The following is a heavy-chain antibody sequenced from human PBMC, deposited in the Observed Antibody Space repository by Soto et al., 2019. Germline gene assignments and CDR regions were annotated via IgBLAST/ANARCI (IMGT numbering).Heavy chain of an antibody. CDR1: RFAFSSYE. Sequence: HPXGSLRLCCAASRFAFSSYEMNWVRQAPGKGLEWVSYISSSGSTIYYADSVKGRFTISRDNAKNSLYLQMDSLRAEDTAVYYCARVVQRGLRPFDYWGQGTLVTVSS. J-gene: IGHJ4*02. D-gene: IGHD3-3*01. CDR2: ISSSGSTI. CDR3: ARVVQRGLRPFDY. V-gene: IGHV3-48*03.